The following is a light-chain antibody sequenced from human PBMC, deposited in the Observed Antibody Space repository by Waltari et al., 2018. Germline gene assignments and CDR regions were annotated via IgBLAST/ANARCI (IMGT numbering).Light chain of an antibody. Sequence: DIQMTQSPSTLSASVGDRIILTCRASQSISTWLAWYQQKPGRAPKLLIHRAASLQSGVPCRFRGSGSGAEFTLTITSLQPDEFATFYCLQYNRYPWTFGQGTNV. J-gene: IGKJ1*01. CDR3: LQYNRYPWT. V-gene: IGKV1-5*03. CDR2: RAA. CDR1: QSISTW.